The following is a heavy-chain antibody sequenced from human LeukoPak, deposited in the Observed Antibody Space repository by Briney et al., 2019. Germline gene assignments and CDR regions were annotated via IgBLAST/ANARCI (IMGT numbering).Heavy chain of an antibody. CDR1: GGTFSSYA. Sequence: GASVKVSCKASGGTFSSYAISWVRQAPGQGLEWMGGIIPIFGTANYAQKFQGRATITTDEFTSTAYMELSSLRSEDTAVYYCARARAGQDAFDIWGQGTMVTVSS. D-gene: IGHD6-19*01. J-gene: IGHJ3*02. V-gene: IGHV1-69*05. CDR3: ARARAGQDAFDI. CDR2: IIPIFGTA.